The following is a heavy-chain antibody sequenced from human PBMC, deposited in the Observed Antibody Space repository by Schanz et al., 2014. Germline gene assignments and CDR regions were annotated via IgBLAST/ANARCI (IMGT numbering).Heavy chain of an antibody. J-gene: IGHJ5*02. Sequence: EVQLVESGGGLVQPGGSLRLSCAASGFTVSSKYMNWVRQAPGKGPEWVSVIAGDGGGPNYVDSVKGRFTISRDNSKNTLYLRMNSLRAEDTAVYYCAKEFSSSWWYGMDAWGQGTLVTVSS. CDR3: AKEFSSSWWYGMDA. CDR1: GFTVSSKY. D-gene: IGHD6-13*01. V-gene: IGHV3-23*04. CDR2: IAGDGGGP.